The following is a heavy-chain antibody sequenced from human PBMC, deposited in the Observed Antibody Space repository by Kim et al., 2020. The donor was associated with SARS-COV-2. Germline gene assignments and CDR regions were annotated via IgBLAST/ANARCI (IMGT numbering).Heavy chain of an antibody. D-gene: IGHD6-13*01. J-gene: IGHJ6*02. CDR3: ATVRSGYSRLYYYYYGMDV. V-gene: IGHV1-24*01. Sequence: ASVKVSCKVSGYTLTELSMHWVRQAPGKGLEWMGGFDPEDGETIYAQKFQGRVTMTEDTSTDTAYMELSSLRSEDTAVYYCATVRSGYSRLYYYYYGMDVWDQGATISVSS. CDR2: FDPEDGET. CDR1: GYTLTELS.